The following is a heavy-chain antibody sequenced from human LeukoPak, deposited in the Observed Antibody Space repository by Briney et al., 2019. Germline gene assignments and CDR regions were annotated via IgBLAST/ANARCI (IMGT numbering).Heavy chain of an antibody. CDR2: INPNSGGT. V-gene: IGHV1-2*02. Sequence: GASVKVSCKASGYTFTGYYMHWVRQAPGQGLEWMGWINPNSGGTNYAQKFQGRVTMTRDTSISTAYMELSRLRSDDTAVYYCAAYYDILTDYRWSFDYWGQGTLVTVSS. J-gene: IGHJ4*02. CDR1: GYTFTGYY. CDR3: AAYYDILTDYRWSFDY. D-gene: IGHD3-9*01.